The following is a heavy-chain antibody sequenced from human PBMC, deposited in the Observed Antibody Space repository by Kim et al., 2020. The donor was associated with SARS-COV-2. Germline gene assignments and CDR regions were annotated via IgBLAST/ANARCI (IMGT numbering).Heavy chain of an antibody. Sequence: GGSLRLSCAASGFTVSSNYMSWVRQAPGKGLEWVSVIYSGGSTYYADSVKGRFTISRDNSKNTLYLQMNSLRAEDTAVYYCASGREQWGNYGMDVWGQGTTVTVSS. D-gene: IGHD6-19*01. J-gene: IGHJ6*02. V-gene: IGHV3-53*01. CDR2: IYSGGST. CDR1: GFTVSSNY. CDR3: ASGREQWGNYGMDV.